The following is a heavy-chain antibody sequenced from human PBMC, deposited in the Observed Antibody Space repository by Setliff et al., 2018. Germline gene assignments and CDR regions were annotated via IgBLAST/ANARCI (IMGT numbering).Heavy chain of an antibody. Sequence: SVKVSCKASGGTFNTYGISWVRLAPGQGPEWMGRVIPLFGTTNYAQKFQDRVAITADESTSTAHMELRSLTSEDTAMYYCARDTHINYNNPQVGWFDPWGQGTQVTVSS. J-gene: IGHJ5*02. CDR1: GGTFNTYG. CDR2: VIPLFGTT. V-gene: IGHV1-69*13. D-gene: IGHD4-4*01. CDR3: ARDTHINYNNPQVGWFDP.